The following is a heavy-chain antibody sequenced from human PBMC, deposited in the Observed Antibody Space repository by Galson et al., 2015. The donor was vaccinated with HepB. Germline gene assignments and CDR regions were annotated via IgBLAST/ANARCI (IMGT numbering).Heavy chain of an antibody. CDR3: ARSLGRRQGGFDL. J-gene: IGHJ2*01. Sequence: CAISGDSVSSNSAAWNRIRQSPSRGLEWLGRTYYRSKWYNDYAVSVKSRITINPDTSKNQFSLQLNSVTPEDTAVYYCARSLGRRQGGFDLWGRGTLVTVSS. CDR1: GDSVSSNSAA. V-gene: IGHV6-1*01. D-gene: IGHD3-16*01. CDR2: TYYRSKWYN.